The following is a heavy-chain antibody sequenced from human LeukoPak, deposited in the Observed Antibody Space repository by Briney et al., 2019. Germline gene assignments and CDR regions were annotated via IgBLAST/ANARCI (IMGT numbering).Heavy chain of an antibody. CDR2: IYYSGST. V-gene: IGHV4-31*03. Sequence: PSETLSLTCTVSGGSISSGGYYWSWIRQHPGKGLEWIGYIYYSGSTYYNPSLKSRVTISVDTSKNQFSLKLSSVTAADTAVYYCARGRSTSCYLCDDAFDIWGQGTMVTVSS. J-gene: IGHJ3*02. D-gene: IGHD2-2*01. CDR1: GGSISSGGYY. CDR3: ARGRSTSCYLCDDAFDI.